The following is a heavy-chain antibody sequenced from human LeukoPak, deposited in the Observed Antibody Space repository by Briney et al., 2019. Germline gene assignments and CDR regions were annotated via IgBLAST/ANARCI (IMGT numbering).Heavy chain of an antibody. J-gene: IGHJ4*02. CDR1: GYSISSGYY. CDR2: IYHSGST. CDR3: ARERRVVTAIVLGDYFDY. V-gene: IGHV4-38-2*02. Sequence: SESLSLTCTVSGYSISSGYYWGWIRQPPGKVLEWIGIIYHSGSTYYNPSLKSRFTISVDTSKNPFSLKLSTVSAADTAVYYCARERRVVTAIVLGDYFDYWGQGTLVTVSS. D-gene: IGHD2-21*02.